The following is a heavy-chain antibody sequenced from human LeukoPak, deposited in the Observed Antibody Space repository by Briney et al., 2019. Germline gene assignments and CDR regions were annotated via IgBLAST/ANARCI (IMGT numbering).Heavy chain of an antibody. CDR1: GGSISSYY. D-gene: IGHD3-10*01. CDR2: IYYSGST. CDR3: ARVLRSRSGYFDY. Sequence: PSETLSLTCTVSGGSISSYYWSWIRQPPGKGLEWIGYIYYSGSTNYNPSLKSRVTISVDTSKNQFSLQLSSVTAADTAVYYCARVLRSRSGYFDYWGQGTLVTVSS. V-gene: IGHV4-59*01. J-gene: IGHJ4*02.